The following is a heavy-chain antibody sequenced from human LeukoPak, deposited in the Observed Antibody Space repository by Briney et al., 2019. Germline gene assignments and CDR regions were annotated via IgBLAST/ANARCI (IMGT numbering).Heavy chain of an antibody. D-gene: IGHD3-10*01. CDR1: GASISPYY. CDR3: AKEGMIRGVIDY. CDR2: IHTSGST. V-gene: IGHV4-4*07. J-gene: IGHJ4*02. Sequence: SETLSLTCTVSGASISPYYWSWIRQPAGKGLEWIGHIHTSGSTNYNPSLKSRVTMSLDTSKNQLSLKLNSVTAADTAVYYCAKEGMIRGVIDYWGQGAPVTVSS.